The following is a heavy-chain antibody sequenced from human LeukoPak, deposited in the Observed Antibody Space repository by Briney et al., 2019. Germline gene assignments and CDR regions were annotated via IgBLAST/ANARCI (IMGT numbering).Heavy chain of an antibody. CDR1: GFSPSSSGMC. J-gene: IGHJ4*02. CDR2: IDWDDDK. Sequence: ESGPTLVNPTQTLTLTCSFSGFSPSSSGMCVSWIRQPPGKALEWLALIDWDDDKYYTTSLKSRLTISKDTSKNQVVLRMTNMDPVDTATYYCARSTRDYDVLAGYYTIAFDYWGRGNLVTVSS. CDR3: ARSTRDYDVLAGYYTIAFDY. D-gene: IGHD3-9*01. V-gene: IGHV2-70*01.